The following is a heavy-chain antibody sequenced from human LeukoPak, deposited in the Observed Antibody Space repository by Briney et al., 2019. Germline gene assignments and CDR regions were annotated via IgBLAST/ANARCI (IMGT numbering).Heavy chain of an antibody. J-gene: IGHJ4*02. D-gene: IGHD5-12*01. CDR1: GGSISSYY. CDR2: IYYSGST. V-gene: IGHV4-59*12. Sequence: SETLSLTCTVSGGSISSYYWSWIRQPPGKGLEWIGYIYYSGSTNYNPSLKSRVTISVDTSKNQFSLKLSSVTAADTAVYYCARVRGDYHSGYDEWGQGTLVTVSS. CDR3: ARVRGDYHSGYDE.